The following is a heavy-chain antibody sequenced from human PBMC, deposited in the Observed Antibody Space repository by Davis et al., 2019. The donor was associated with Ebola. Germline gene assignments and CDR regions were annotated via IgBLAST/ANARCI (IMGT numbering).Heavy chain of an antibody. J-gene: IGHJ3*02. D-gene: IGHD3-22*01. CDR1: GFIFSDYW. CDR3: ARASMYYYDSSGSPFEI. CDR2: IKQDGSDT. Sequence: GESLKISCAASGFIFSDYWMSWVRQAPGRGLEWVAKIKQDGSDTYYLASVKGRFTISRDNAKSTLYLQMNSLRAEDTAVYYCARASMYYYDSSGSPFEIWGQGTMVTVSS. V-gene: IGHV3-7*01.